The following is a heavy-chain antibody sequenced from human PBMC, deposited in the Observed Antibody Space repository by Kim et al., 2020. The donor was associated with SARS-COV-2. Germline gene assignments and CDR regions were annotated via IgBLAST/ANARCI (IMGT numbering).Heavy chain of an antibody. CDR3: ARYCASTSGLCYSPDAFDI. CDR2: ISRSGAPT. CDR1: GFTFSSYE. V-gene: IGHV3-48*03. J-gene: IGHJ3*02. Sequence: GGSLRLSCAASGFTFSSYEMNWVRQAPGKGLEWLSYISRSGAPTHYAASVRGRVTISRDSAKNSLYLQMNSLRAEDTAVYYCARYCASTSGLCYSPDAFDIWGQGAMVTVSS. D-gene: IGHD2-15*01.